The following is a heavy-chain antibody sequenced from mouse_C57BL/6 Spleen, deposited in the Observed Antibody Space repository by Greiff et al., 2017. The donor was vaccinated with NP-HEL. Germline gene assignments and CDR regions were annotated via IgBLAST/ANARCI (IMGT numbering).Heavy chain of an antibody. J-gene: IGHJ2*01. CDR2: IYPGSGST. CDR1: GYTFTSYW. Sequence: QVQLQQPGAELVKPGASVKMSCKASGYTFTSYWITWVKQRPGQGLEWIGDIYPGSGSTNYNEKFKSKATLTVDTSFSTAYMQLSSLTSEDSAVYYCARYYYGSSYFDYWGQGTTLTVSS. V-gene: IGHV1-55*01. D-gene: IGHD1-1*01. CDR3: ARYYYGSSYFDY.